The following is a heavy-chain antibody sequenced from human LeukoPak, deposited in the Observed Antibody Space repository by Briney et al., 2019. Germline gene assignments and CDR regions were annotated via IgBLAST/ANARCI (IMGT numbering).Heavy chain of an antibody. V-gene: IGHV4-30-2*01. J-gene: IGHJ3*01. CDR3: ARDLPLAAAAKDVFDL. Sequence: PSQTLSLTCTVSGXSISSGGYSWSWIRQPPGKGLEWIGNIHHSGGTYYNPSLKSRVTISVDRSKNHFSLTLNSVTAADTAAYYCARDLPLAAAAKDVFDLWGQGTLVTVSS. D-gene: IGHD6-13*01. CDR2: IHHSGGT. CDR1: GXSISSGGYS.